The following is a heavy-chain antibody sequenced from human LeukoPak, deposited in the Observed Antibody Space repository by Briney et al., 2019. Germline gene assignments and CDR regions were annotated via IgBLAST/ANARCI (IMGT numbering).Heavy chain of an antibody. J-gene: IGHJ4*02. Sequence: ASVNVSCKASGYTFTGYYMHWVRQAPGQGLEWMGGINPKSGGTNYAQKFQGRVTMTRDTSISTAYMELSRLRSDDTAVYYCARESYRITMVRGVIGYWGQGTLVTVSS. CDR2: INPKSGGT. D-gene: IGHD3-10*01. V-gene: IGHV1-2*02. CDR3: ARESYRITMVRGVIGY. CDR1: GYTFTGYY.